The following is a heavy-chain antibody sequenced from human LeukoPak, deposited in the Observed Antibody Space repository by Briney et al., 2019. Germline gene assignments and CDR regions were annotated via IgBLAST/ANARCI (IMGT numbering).Heavy chain of an antibody. CDR1: GFTFSSYS. V-gene: IGHV3-21*01. D-gene: IGHD3-9*01. CDR2: ISSSSSYI. J-gene: IGHJ4*02. Sequence: PGGSLRLSCAASGFTFSSYSMNWVRQAPGKGLEWVSSISSSSSYIYYADSVKGRFTISRDNSKNTLYLQMNSLRAEDTAVYYCARDQEPIRTYFDYWGQGTLVTVSS. CDR3: ARDQEPIRTYFDY.